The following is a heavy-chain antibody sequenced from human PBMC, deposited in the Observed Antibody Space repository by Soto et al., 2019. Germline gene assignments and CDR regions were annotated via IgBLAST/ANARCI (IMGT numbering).Heavy chain of an antibody. CDR1: GFSFGGYA. CDR2: ISGSSGGI. Sequence: EEQLLESGGGLVQPGGSLRLSCAASGFSFGGYAMSWVRQAPGKGLEWVSTISGSSGGIYYADSVRGRFTISRDNSKNTPALEGRSLGAEDTGVYYCTKWSRLCSGPTSRFYFYAMDVWGQGTTVTVSS. CDR3: TKWSRLCSGPTSRFYFYAMDV. J-gene: IGHJ6*02. D-gene: IGHD2-15*01. V-gene: IGHV3-23*01.